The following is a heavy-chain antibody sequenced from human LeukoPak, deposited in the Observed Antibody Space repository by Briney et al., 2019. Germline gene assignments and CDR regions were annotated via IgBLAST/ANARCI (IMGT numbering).Heavy chain of an antibody. CDR1: GYTFTSYY. CDR3: AREYYDLWSGYYNPSRYYYYMDV. J-gene: IGHJ6*03. Sequence: ASVKVSCTASGYTFTSYYMHWVRQSPGQGLEWVGIINPSGSSTSYAQKFQGRVTMTRYTSTSTVYMELSSLRSEDTAVYYCAREYYDLWSGYYNPSRYYYYMDVWGKGTTVTVSS. V-gene: IGHV1-46*01. CDR2: INPSGSST. D-gene: IGHD3-3*01.